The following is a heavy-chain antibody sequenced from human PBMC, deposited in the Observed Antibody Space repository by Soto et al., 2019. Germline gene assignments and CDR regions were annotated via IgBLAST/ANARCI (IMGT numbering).Heavy chain of an antibody. D-gene: IGHD2-21*01. CDR2: INSDGSSM. CDR3: AVIPRPGDGFDI. CDR1: GVTFSSYW. V-gene: IGHV3-74*01. J-gene: IGHJ3*02. Sequence: GGTLRLSCAASGVTFSSYWMHWVRQAPGKGLVWVSRINSDGSSMGYADSVKGRFTIPRDNAKNTLYLQMNSLRAEDTAVYYCAVIPRPGDGFDIWGQGTMVTVSS.